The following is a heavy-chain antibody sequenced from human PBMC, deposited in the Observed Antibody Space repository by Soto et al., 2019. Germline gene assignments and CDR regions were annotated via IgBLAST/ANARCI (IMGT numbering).Heavy chain of an antibody. J-gene: IGHJ2*01. V-gene: IGHV1-18*01. CDR1: GYTFTSYG. CDR2: VSAYNGNT. CDR3: ARVRNLYPHPGYFDL. Sequence: QVQLVQSGAEVKKPGASVKVSCKASGYTFTSYGISWVRQAPGQGLEWMGWVSAYNGNTNYAQNLQGRVTMTTDPSTSTAYMELRSLRSDDTAVYYCARVRNLYPHPGYFDLWGRGTLVTVSS. D-gene: IGHD2-15*01.